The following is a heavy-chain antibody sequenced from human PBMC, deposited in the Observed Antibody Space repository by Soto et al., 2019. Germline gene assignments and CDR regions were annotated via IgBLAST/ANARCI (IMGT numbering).Heavy chain of an antibody. CDR2: INHSGST. V-gene: IGHV4-34*01. J-gene: IGHJ4*02. CDR3: ARGLQVSPYYYGSGSYYNVGPNDY. D-gene: IGHD3-10*01. Sequence: LELTCAVYGGSFRGYYWRWIRQPPGKGLEWIGEINHSGSTNYNPSLKSRVTISVDTSKNQFSLKLSSVTAADTAVYYCARGLQVSPYYYGSGSYYNVGPNDYWGQGTLVTVSS. CDR1: GGSFRGYY.